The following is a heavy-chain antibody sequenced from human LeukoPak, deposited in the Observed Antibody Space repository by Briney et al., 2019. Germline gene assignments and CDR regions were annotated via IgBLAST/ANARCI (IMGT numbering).Heavy chain of an antibody. CDR3: ARDRHYDFWSGYLDY. D-gene: IGHD3-3*01. Sequence: SETLSLTCTVSGGSISSGGYYWSWIRQPPGKGLEWTGYIYHSGSTYYNSSLKSRVTISVDTSKNQFSLKLSSVTAADTAVYYCARDRHYDFWSGYLDYWGQGTLVTVSS. J-gene: IGHJ4*02. CDR2: IYHSGST. V-gene: IGHV4-30-2*01. CDR1: GGSISSGGYY.